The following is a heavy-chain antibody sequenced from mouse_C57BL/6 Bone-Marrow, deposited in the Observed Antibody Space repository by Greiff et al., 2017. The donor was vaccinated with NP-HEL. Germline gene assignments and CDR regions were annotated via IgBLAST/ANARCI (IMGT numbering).Heavy chain of an antibody. V-gene: IGHV1-53*01. Sequence: QVQLQQSGTELVKPGASVKLSCKASGYTFTSYWMHWVKQRPGQGLEWIGNINPSNGGTNYTEKFKGQATLTVDKSSSTAYMQLSSLTSEDSAVYYCARALTTVGAHWYFDVWGTGTTVTVSS. D-gene: IGHD1-1*01. CDR1: GYTFTSYW. CDR2: INPSNGGT. J-gene: IGHJ1*03. CDR3: ARALTTVGAHWYFDV.